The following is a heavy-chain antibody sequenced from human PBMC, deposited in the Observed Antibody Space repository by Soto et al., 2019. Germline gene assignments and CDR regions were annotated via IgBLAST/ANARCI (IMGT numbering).Heavy chain of an antibody. CDR2: IYPGDSDT. D-gene: IGHD3-10*01. CDR1: GYSFTSYW. Sequence: GEALKISCKGSGYSFTSYWIGWGRQMPGKGLEWMGIIYPGDSDTRYSPSFQGQVTISADKSISTAYLQWSSLKASDTAMYYCARPKYYYGSRSPFSYWGQRTLVTVSS. J-gene: IGHJ1*01. V-gene: IGHV5-51*01. CDR3: ARPKYYYGSRSPFSY.